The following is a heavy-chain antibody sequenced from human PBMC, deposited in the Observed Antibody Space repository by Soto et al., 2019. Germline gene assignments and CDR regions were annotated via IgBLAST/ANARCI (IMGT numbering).Heavy chain of an antibody. J-gene: IGHJ4*02. CDR1: GNTFTDYK. Sequence: ASVKVSCKTSGNTFTDYKLHWVRQAPGQGLEWMGWVDPNGSGTNSAQKFQGSVTMTRDTSITTVYLELSRLKTNDTATYFCTTWVDYGDYEGFDFWGQGTLVTVSS. D-gene: IGHD4-17*01. V-gene: IGHV1-2*04. CDR2: VDPNGSGT. CDR3: TTWVDYGDYEGFDF.